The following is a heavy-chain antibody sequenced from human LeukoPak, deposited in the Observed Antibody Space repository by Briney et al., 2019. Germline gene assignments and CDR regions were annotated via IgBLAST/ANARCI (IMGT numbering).Heavy chain of an antibody. CDR1: GGSFSGYY. V-gene: IGHV3-74*01. Sequence: ETLSLTCAVYGGSFSGYYWSWIRQPPGKGLVWVSRINSDGSSTSYADSVKGRFTISRDNAKNTLYLQMNSLRAEDTAVYYCARDQEQWLVDNWFDPWGQGTLVTVSS. CDR3: ARDQEQWLVDNWFDP. CDR2: INSDGSST. D-gene: IGHD6-19*01. J-gene: IGHJ5*02.